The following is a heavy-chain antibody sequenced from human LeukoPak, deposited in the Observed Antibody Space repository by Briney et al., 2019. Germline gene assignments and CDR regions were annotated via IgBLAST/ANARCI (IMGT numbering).Heavy chain of an antibody. Sequence: PGGSLRLSCVASGFTFSSYAMSWVRQAPGKGLERVSGISGRDGSTYYADSVRGRFTISRDNSKNTLYLQMNSLRAEDTAIYYCAKSGLNRFDYWGQGTLVTVSS. J-gene: IGHJ4*02. CDR1: GFTFSSYA. D-gene: IGHD2-15*01. CDR2: ISGRDGST. V-gene: IGHV3-23*01. CDR3: AKSGLNRFDY.